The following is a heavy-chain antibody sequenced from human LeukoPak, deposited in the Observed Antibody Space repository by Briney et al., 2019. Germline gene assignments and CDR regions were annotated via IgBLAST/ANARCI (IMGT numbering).Heavy chain of an antibody. V-gene: IGHV3-23*01. CDR2: IGDSGGTT. D-gene: IGHD3-22*01. CDR3: AKVDGITMVVIITHLDY. Sequence: GGSLRLSCAASGFTFNNYAMSWVRQAPGKGLEWVSSIGDSGGTTYYADSVKGRFTISRDNSKNMLYLQMNSLRADDTALYYCAKVDGITMVVIITHLDYWGQGALVTVSS. J-gene: IGHJ4*02. CDR1: GFTFNNYA.